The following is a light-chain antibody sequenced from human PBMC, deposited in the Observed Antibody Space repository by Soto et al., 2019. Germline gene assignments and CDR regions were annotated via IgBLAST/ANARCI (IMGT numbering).Light chain of an antibody. Sequence: DMLVIQCPPFMYESEGDRATXSCRASQGISSYLAWYQQKPGKAPKLLIYAASTWQSGVPSRFSGSGSGTEFTLTISSLQPEHYATYYCVQHNRYPFSFGPGTKLDLK. CDR3: VQHNRYPFS. V-gene: IGKV1-9*01. CDR1: QGISSY. CDR2: AAS. J-gene: IGKJ2*01.